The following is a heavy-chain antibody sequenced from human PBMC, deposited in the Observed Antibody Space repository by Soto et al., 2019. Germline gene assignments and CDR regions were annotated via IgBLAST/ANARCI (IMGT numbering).Heavy chain of an antibody. CDR1: GGSISSYY. CDR3: ARSTAIAAAGTDAEYFQR. D-gene: IGHD6-13*01. CDR2: IYYSGST. J-gene: IGHJ1*01. V-gene: IGHV4-59*01. Sequence: SETLSLTCTVSGGSISSYYWSWIRQPPGKGLEWIGYIYYSGSTNYNPSLKSRVTISVDTSKNQFSLKLSSVTAADTAVYYCARSTAIAAAGTDAEYFQRWGQGTLVTVSS.